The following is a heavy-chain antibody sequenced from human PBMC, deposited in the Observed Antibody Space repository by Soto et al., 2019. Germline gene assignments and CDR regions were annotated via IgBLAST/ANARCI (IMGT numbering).Heavy chain of an antibody. CDR3: ARELPTYYYDSSGYYTAGMNWFDP. V-gene: IGHV6-1*01. J-gene: IGHJ5*02. D-gene: IGHD3-22*01. CDR2: TYYRSKWYN. Sequence: SQTLSLTCAISGDSVSSNSAAWNWIRQSPSRGLEWLGRTYYRSKWYNDYAVSVKSRITINPDTSKNQFSLQLNSVTPEDTAVYYCARELPTYYYDSSGYYTAGMNWFDPWGQGTLVTVSS. CDR1: GDSVSSNSAA.